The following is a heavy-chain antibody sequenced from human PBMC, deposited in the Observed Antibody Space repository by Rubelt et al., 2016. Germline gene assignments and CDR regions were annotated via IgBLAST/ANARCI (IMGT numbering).Heavy chain of an antibody. J-gene: IGHJ5*02. CDR3: ARDGKFDP. CDR2: INPYSGVT. CDR1: GYTFTSWH. Sequence: QVQLVQSGAEVKKPGASVKVSCKASGYTFTSWHITWVRQAPGQGLEWMGRINPYSGVTDYAQKFQGRVTMTRDTSISTAYMQLSSRRSDDTAVYYCARDGKFDPWGQGTLVTVSS. V-gene: IGHV1-2*06.